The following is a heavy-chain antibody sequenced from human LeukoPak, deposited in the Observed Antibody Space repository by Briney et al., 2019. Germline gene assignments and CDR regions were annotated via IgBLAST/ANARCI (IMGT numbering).Heavy chain of an antibody. V-gene: IGHV3-23*01. Sequence: GGSLRLSCAASGFTFSSYGMHWVRQAPGKGLEWVSAISGSGGSTYYADSVKGRFTISRDNSKNTLYLQMNSLKTEDTAVYYCTTDWEETIAAAEVSVTRNTHWGSDYWGQGTLVTVSS. D-gene: IGHD6-13*01. CDR1: GFTFSSYG. CDR2: ISGSGGST. CDR3: TTDWEETIAAAEVSVTRNTHWGSDY. J-gene: IGHJ4*02.